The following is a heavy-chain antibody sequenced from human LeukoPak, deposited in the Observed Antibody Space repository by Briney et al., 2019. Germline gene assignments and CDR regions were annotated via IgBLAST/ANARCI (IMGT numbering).Heavy chain of an antibody. V-gene: IGHV3-30*18. CDR1: GFTFSSYG. Sequence: GGSLRLSCAASGFTFSSYGMHWVRQAPGKGLEWVAVISYDGSNKYYADSVKGRFTISRDNSKNTLYLQMNSLRAEDTAVYYCAKDKELRYFDWLFDLDYWGQGTLVTVSS. D-gene: IGHD3-9*01. CDR2: ISYDGSNK. J-gene: IGHJ4*02. CDR3: AKDKELRYFDWLFDLDY.